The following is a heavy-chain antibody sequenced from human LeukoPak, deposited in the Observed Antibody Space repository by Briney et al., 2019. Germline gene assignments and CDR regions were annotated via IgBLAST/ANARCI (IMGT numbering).Heavy chain of an antibody. J-gene: IGHJ4*02. CDR3: ARGGGGNYRDY. D-gene: IGHD1-7*01. CDR2: IYSGGTT. Sequence: GGSLRLSCAASGFTVSSSYMSWVRQAPGKELEWVSVIYSGGTTYYADSVKGRFTISRDNSKNTLYLQMNSLRVEDTAVYYCARGGGGNYRDYGGREPRVTVSS. V-gene: IGHV3-66*02. CDR1: GFTVSSSY.